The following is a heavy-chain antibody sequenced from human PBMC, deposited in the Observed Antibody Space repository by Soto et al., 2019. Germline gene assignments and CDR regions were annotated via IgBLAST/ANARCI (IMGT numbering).Heavy chain of an antibody. CDR2: IYSDGNR. D-gene: IGHD3-10*01. CDR3: ARQFASGSYLSDY. V-gene: IGHV3-53*01. CDR1: GLTVSSYY. Sequence: GGSLRLSCAVSGLTVSSYYWSWVRQAPGKGLERLSVIYSDGNRIYADSVKGRFTISRDDFKNTLSLQMSSLRADDTAVYYCARQFASGSYLSDYWGQGTLVTVSS. J-gene: IGHJ4*02.